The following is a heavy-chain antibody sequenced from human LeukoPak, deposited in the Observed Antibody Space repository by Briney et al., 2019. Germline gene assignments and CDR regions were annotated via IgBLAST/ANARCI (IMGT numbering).Heavy chain of an antibody. CDR2: IPHDGSNA. Sequence: PGRSLRLSCVASGFTFTRNCMHWVRPAPGKGLEWVAAIPHDGSNALYADSVKGRFTISRDDSKNTQYLQMNSLRIEDSAMYYCATGSDYYYASWGQGTLVTVYS. J-gene: IGHJ5*02. V-gene: IGHV3-30*03. CDR3: ATGSDYYYAS. CDR1: GFTFTRNC. D-gene: IGHD3-3*01.